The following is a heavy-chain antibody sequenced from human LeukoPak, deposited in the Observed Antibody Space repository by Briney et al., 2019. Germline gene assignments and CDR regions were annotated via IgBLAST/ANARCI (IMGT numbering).Heavy chain of an antibody. CDR2: IYYSGST. CDR3: ARHRRIVGATPDY. J-gene: IGHJ4*02. V-gene: IGHV4-39*01. CDR1: GGSISSGSYY. Sequence: PSETLSLTCTVSGGSISSGSYYWSWIRQPPGKGLEWIGSIYYSGSTYYNPSLKSRVTISVDTSKNQFSLKLSSVTAADTAVYYCARHRRIVGATPDYWGQGTLVTVSS. D-gene: IGHD1-26*01.